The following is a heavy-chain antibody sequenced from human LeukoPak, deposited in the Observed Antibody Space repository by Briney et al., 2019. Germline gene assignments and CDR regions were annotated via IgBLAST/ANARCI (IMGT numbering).Heavy chain of an antibody. CDR3: ARGGSGNYLKYYFDY. CDR2: INAGNGNT. CDR1: GYTFTNYA. J-gene: IGHJ4*02. V-gene: IGHV1-3*01. D-gene: IGHD3-10*01. Sequence: GASVKVSCKASGYTFTNYAMQWVRQAPGQRLEWMGWINAGNGNTKYSQKFQGRVTITRDTSASTAYMELSSLRSEDTAIYYCARGGSGNYLKYYFDYWGQGTLVTVSS.